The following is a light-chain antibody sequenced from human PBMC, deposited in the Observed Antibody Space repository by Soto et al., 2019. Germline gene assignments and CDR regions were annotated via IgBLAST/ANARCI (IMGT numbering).Light chain of an antibody. CDR1: QRVIYSSNNKNY. V-gene: IGKV4-1*01. J-gene: IGKJ4*01. Sequence: DIVMTQSPDSLSVSLGYRATINCKSGQRVIYSSNNKNYLAWYQQKPGQAPRLLIFGVSNRAAGIPARFSGSGSGTEFTLTISSLQSEDFAVYYCQQYGDWPLTFGGGTKVDIK. CDR2: GVS. CDR3: QQYGDWPLT.